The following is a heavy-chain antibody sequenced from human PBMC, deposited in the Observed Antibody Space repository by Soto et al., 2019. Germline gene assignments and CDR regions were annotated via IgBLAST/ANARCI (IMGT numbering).Heavy chain of an antibody. Sequence: GGSLRLSCAASGFTFSSYGMHWVRQAPGKGLEWVAVISYDGSNKYYADSVKGRFTISRDNSKNTLYLQMNSLRAEDTAVYYCATLRITIFGVVTSSDYWGRGTLVTVSS. D-gene: IGHD3-3*01. CDR1: GFTFSSYG. V-gene: IGHV3-30*03. CDR2: ISYDGSNK. J-gene: IGHJ4*02. CDR3: ATLRITIFGVVTSSDY.